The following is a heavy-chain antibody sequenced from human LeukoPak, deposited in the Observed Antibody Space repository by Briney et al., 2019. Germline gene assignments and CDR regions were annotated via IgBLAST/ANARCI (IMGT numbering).Heavy chain of an antibody. Sequence: SEPLSLTCTVSGYSISSGYYWGWIRQPPGKGLEWIGSIYHSGSTYYNPPLKSRVTISVDTSKNQFSLKLSSVTAADTAVYYCARVSSSSQRTYYYYYMDVWGKGTTVTVSS. CDR2: IYHSGST. J-gene: IGHJ6*03. CDR3: ARVSSSSQRTYYYYYMDV. V-gene: IGHV4-38-2*02. D-gene: IGHD6-6*01. CDR1: GYSISSGYY.